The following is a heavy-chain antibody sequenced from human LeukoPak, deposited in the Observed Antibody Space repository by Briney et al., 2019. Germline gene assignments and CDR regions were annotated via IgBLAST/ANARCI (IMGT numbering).Heavy chain of an antibody. J-gene: IGHJ6*03. CDR1: GFTFSSYS. CDR3: ARDWAGYDYVWGSYPSRSIYYYYMDV. Sequence: GGSLRLSCTASGFTFSSYSMNWVRQAPGKGLEWVSSISSSSSYIYYADSVKGRFTISRDNAKNSLYPQMNSLRGEDTAVYYCARDWAGYDYVWGSYPSRSIYYYYMDVWGKGTTVTISS. V-gene: IGHV3-21*01. CDR2: ISSSSSYI. D-gene: IGHD3-16*01.